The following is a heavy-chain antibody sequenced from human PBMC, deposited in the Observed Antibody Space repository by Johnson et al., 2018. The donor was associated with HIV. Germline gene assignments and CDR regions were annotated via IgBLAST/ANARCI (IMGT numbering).Heavy chain of an antibody. CDR2: IRYDGSNK. V-gene: IGHV3-30*02. D-gene: IGHD1-1*01. J-gene: IGHJ3*02. CDR3: AREELEPDVFDI. CDR1: GFTFSSYD. Sequence: QVQLVESGGGVVRPGGSLRLSCAASGFTFSSYDMNWVRQAPGKGLEGVAFIRYDGSNKYYADSVKGRFTISRDNSKNTLYLQMHSLRIEDTAVYYCAREELEPDVFDIWGQGTMVTVSS.